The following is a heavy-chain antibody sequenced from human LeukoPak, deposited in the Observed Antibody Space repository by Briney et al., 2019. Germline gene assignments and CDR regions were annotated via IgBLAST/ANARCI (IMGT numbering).Heavy chain of an antibody. J-gene: IGHJ4*02. D-gene: IGHD6-13*01. V-gene: IGHV3-21*01. CDR2: ISSSSSYI. CDR3: ARDRYSSSWSAGVDY. CDR1: GFTFSSYS. Sequence: GGSLRLSCAASGFTFSSYSMNWVRQAPGKGLEWVSSISSSSSYIYYADSVKGRFTISRDNAKNSLYLQMNSLRAEDTAVFYCARDRYSSSWSAGVDYWGQGTLVTVSS.